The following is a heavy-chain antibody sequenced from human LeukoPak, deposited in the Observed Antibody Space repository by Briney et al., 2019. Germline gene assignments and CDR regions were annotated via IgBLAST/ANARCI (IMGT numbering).Heavy chain of an antibody. J-gene: IGHJ4*02. CDR2: ISGSGGST. V-gene: IGHV3-23*01. Sequence: GGSLRLSCAASGFTFSSYGMSWVRQAPGKGLEWVSAISGSGGSTYYADSVKGRFTISRDNSKNTLYLQMNSLRAEDTAVYYCAKEGWYYYDSSGYYRNYFDYWGQGTLVTVSS. CDR3: AKEGWYYYDSSGYYRNYFDY. D-gene: IGHD3-22*01. CDR1: GFTFSSYG.